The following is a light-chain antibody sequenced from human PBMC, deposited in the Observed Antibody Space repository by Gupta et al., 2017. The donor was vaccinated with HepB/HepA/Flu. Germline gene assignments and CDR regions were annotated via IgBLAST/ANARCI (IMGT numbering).Light chain of an antibody. CDR2: DVS. J-gene: IGLJ2*01. V-gene: IGLV2-14*03. CDR3: SSFRTGSTLVV. CDR1: SSDVGGFNS. Sequence: QSALTQPASVSGSPGQSLTLSCTRSSSDVGGFNSVSWYQQYPGRAPKLLIYDVSNRPSGVSYRFSGSKSGNTASLTISGLQAEDDADYYCSSFRTGSTLVVFGGGTKVTVL.